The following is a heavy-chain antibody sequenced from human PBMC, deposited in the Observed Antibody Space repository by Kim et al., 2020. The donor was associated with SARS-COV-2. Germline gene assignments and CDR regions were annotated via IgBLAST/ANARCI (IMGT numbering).Heavy chain of an antibody. CDR2: GST. Sequence: GSTNYNPSIKSRVTISVDTSKNQFSLKLSSVTAADTSVYYCARGRVSPDYWGQGTLVAVSS. J-gene: IGHJ4*02. CDR3: ARGRVSPDY. V-gene: IGHV4-34*01. D-gene: IGHD6-13*01.